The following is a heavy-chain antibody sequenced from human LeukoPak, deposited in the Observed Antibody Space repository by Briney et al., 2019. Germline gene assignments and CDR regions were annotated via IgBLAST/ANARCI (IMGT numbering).Heavy chain of an antibody. CDR1: GFTFSSYS. CDR3: ARGFGGYDLFLDY. Sequence: GGSLRLSCAASGFTFSSYSMNWVRQAPGKGLEWVSSISSSSSYIYYADSVKGRFTVSRDNAKNSLYLQMNSVRAEDTAVYYCARGFGGYDLFLDYWGQGALVTVSS. J-gene: IGHJ4*02. V-gene: IGHV3-21*01. CDR2: ISSSSSYI. D-gene: IGHD3-10*01.